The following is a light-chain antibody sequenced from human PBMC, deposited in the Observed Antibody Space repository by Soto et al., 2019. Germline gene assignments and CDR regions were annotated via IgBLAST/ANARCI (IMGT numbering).Light chain of an antibody. V-gene: IGLV2-14*03. CDR2: DVN. Sequence: QSALTQPASVSASPGQSITISCTGTRSDVGAYKYVSWYQQHPGKAPKLMIFDVNNRPSGVSNRFSGSKSGNTASLTISGLQAEDEADYYCSSYTSSSTLAFGGGTKLTVL. CDR3: SSYTSSSTLA. J-gene: IGLJ2*01. CDR1: RSDVGAYKY.